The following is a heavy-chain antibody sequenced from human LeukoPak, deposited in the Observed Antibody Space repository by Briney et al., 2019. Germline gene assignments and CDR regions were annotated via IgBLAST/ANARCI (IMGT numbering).Heavy chain of an antibody. CDR3: AKSGGYGLIDY. D-gene: IGHD6-25*01. CDR1: VVSISSSSYY. J-gene: IGHJ4*01. Sequence: SETLSLTCNVSVVSISSSSYYWGWIRQPPGKGLEWIGSIYSSGSTYYNSSLKSRVTISIDTSKNQVSLKMSSVTAADTAVYYCAKSGGYGLIDYWGQGTLVTVSS. CDR2: IYSSGST. V-gene: IGHV4-39*01.